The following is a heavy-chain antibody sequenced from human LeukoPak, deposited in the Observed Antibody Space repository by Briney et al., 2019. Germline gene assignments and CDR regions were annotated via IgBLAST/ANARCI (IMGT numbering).Heavy chain of an antibody. CDR1: GGSISSGSYY. Sequence: SETLSLTCTVSGGSISSGSYYWSWIRQPAGKGLEWIGRIYTSGSTNYNPSLKSQVTISVDTSKNQFSLKLSSVTAADTAVYYCARDAESGYGDFGCAFDIWGQGTMVTVSS. V-gene: IGHV4-61*02. CDR3: ARDAESGYGDFGCAFDI. D-gene: IGHD3-22*01. J-gene: IGHJ3*02. CDR2: IYTSGST.